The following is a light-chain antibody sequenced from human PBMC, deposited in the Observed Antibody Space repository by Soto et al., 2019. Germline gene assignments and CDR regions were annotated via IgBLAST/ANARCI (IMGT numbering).Light chain of an antibody. J-gene: IGKJ2*01. CDR2: DAS. CDR1: QSVSSY. CDR3: QQRSNWRHT. Sequence: VLTQSPDTLSLSPGERATLSCRASQSVSSYLAWYQQKPGQAPRLLIYDASNRATGIPARFSGSGSGTDFTLTISSLEPEDFAVYYCQQRSNWRHTFGQGTKLEIK. V-gene: IGKV3-11*01.